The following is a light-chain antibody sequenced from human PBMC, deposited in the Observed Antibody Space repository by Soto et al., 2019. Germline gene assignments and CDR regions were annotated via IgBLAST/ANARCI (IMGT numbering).Light chain of an antibody. CDR1: QGINNL. CDR2: AAS. J-gene: IGKJ3*01. CDR3: LQHDTYPFT. Sequence: DLQMTQSPSSLSASVGDRVTITCRASQGINNLLGWYQQGPGKAPKRLIYAASNLEGGAPSRFSGSGSGTEFTLTISRLQPEDCATYYCLQHDTYPFTFGPGTKVDVK. V-gene: IGKV1-17*01.